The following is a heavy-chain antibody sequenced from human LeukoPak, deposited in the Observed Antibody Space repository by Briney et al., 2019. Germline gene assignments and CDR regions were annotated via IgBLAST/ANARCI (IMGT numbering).Heavy chain of an antibody. Sequence: SGTLSLTCAVYGGSFSGYYWSWIRQPPGKGLEWVGEINHSGSTNYNPSLKIRVTMSVDTSKNQFSLKLSSVTAADTAVYYCARESARGYSGYEHPNYFDYWGQGTLVTVSS. CDR1: GGSFSGYY. V-gene: IGHV4-34*10. CDR3: ARESARGYSGYEHPNYFDY. J-gene: IGHJ4*02. D-gene: IGHD5-12*01. CDR2: INHSGST.